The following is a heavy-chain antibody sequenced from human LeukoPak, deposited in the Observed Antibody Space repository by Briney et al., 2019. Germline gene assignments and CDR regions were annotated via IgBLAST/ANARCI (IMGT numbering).Heavy chain of an antibody. CDR3: ARTYSSSWYNDAFDI. CDR2: IYHSGST. J-gene: IGHJ3*02. D-gene: IGHD6-13*01. Sequence: SETLSLTCTVSGYSISSGYYWGWIRQPPGKGLEWIGSIYHSGSTYYNPSLKSRVTISVDTSKNQFSLKLSSVTAADTAVYYCARTYSSSWYNDAFDIWGQGTMVTVSS. CDR1: GYSISSGYY. V-gene: IGHV4-38-2*02.